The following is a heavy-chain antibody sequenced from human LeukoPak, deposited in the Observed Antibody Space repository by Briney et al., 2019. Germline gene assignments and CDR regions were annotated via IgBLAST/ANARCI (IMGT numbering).Heavy chain of an antibody. CDR1: GYRFTDYW. J-gene: IGHJ3*02. CDR3: ARGGSFHEFDI. CDR2: INTNTGGT. Sequence: ASVKVSCKASGYRFTDYWIQWVRQAPGQGLEWMGWINTNTGGTVYAQKFQGRVTMTRDTSLTTSYMDLSRLTSDDTAVYYCARGGSFHEFDIWGQGTMVIVSS. D-gene: IGHD3-10*01. V-gene: IGHV1-2*02.